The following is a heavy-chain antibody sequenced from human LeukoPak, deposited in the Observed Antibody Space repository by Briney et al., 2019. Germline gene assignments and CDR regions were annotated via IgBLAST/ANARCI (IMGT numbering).Heavy chain of an antibody. V-gene: IGHV3-30*18. D-gene: IGHD5-18*01. CDR1: GFTFSSYG. J-gene: IGHJ4*02. Sequence: PGRSLRLSCAASGFTFSSYGMHWVRQAPGKGLEWVAVISYDGSNKYYADSVKGRFTISRDNSKNTLYLQMNSLRAEDTAVYYCAKDPQPAMVGSYFDNWGQGTLVTASS. CDR3: AKDPQPAMVGSYFDN. CDR2: ISYDGSNK.